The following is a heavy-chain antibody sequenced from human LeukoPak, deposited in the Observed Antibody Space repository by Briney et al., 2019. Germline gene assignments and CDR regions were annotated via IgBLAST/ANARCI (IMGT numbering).Heavy chain of an antibody. J-gene: IGHJ5*02. CDR1: GYSFTAYH. D-gene: IGHD6-19*01. CDR2: INPSGGST. CDR3: ARDSLRTAIAMAGGNWFDP. Sequence: ASLKVSCKASGYSFTAYHMHWVRQAPGQGLEWMGIINPSGGSTTYAEKFQGRVTMTRDTSTSTVYMELSSLRSEDTAVYYCARDSLRTAIAMAGGNWFDPWGQGTLVTVSS. V-gene: IGHV1-46*01.